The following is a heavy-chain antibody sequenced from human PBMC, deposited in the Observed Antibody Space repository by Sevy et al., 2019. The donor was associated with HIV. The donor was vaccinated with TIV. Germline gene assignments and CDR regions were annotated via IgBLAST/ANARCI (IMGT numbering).Heavy chain of an antibody. CDR3: ASGRACDAFDV. J-gene: IGHJ3*01. Sequence: GGSLRLSCAASGFSFDDYTMHWVHQVPGKGLEWVSLINWDGGSIYYSDSVKGRFTISRDNGKKSLYLQMNSLRAEDTALYYCASGRACDAFDVWGQGTMVTVSS. CDR1: GFSFDDYT. D-gene: IGHD3-3*01. V-gene: IGHV3-43*01. CDR2: INWDGGSI.